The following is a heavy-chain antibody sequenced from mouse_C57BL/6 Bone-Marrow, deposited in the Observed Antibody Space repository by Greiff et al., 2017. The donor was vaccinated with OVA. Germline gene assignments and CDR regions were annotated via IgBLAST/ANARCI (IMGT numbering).Heavy chain of an antibody. Sequence: EVKLVESGGGLVKPGGSLKLSCAASGFTFSDYGMHWVRQAPEKGLEWVAYISSGGSTIYYADTVKGRFTISRDNAKNTLFLQMTSLRSEDAAMYYCARGAGQLRPAWFAYWGQGTLVTVSA. CDR2: ISSGGSTI. D-gene: IGHD3-2*02. CDR1: GFTFSDYG. CDR3: ARGAGQLRPAWFAY. V-gene: IGHV5-17*01. J-gene: IGHJ3*01.